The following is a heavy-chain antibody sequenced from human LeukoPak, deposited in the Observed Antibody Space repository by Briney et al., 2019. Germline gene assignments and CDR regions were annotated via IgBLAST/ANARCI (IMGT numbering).Heavy chain of an antibody. CDR1: GFTFNSYG. Sequence: GGSLRLSCAASGFTFNSYGMHWVRQAPGKGLEWVAVISYDGSKKYYADSVKGRFTISRDNSKNTLYLQMNSLRAEDTAVYYCARGNKELLWFGELAGYYFDYWGQGTLVTVSS. CDR3: ARGNKELLWFGELAGYYFDY. CDR2: ISYDGSKK. V-gene: IGHV3-30*03. D-gene: IGHD3-10*01. J-gene: IGHJ4*02.